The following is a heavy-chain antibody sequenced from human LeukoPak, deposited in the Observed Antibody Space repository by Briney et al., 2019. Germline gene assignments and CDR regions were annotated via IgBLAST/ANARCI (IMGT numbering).Heavy chain of an antibody. V-gene: IGHV4-4*07. CDR3: ARIEAVAGSSLFDY. CDR1: GGSISSYY. Sequence: SETLSLTCTVSGGSISSYYWSWIRQPAGQGLEWIGRIYTSGSTNYNPSLKSRVTMSVDTSKNQFSLKLSSVTAADTAVYYCARIEAVAGSSLFDYWGQGTLVTVSS. J-gene: IGHJ4*02. CDR2: IYTSGST. D-gene: IGHD6-19*01.